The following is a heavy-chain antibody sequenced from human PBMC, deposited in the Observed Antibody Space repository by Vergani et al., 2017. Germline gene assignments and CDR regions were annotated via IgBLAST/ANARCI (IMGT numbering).Heavy chain of an antibody. CDR3: ARDEKTGDSPYWYFDL. V-gene: IGHV3-9*01. CDR1: GFTFDDYA. J-gene: IGHJ2*01. Sequence: EVQLVESGGGLVQPGRSLRLSCAASGFTFDDYAMHWVRQAPGKGLEWVSGISWNSGSIGYADSVKGRFTISRDNAKNSLYLQMNSLRAEDTAVYYCARDEKTGDSPYWYFDLWGRGTLVTVSS. CDR2: ISWNSGSI. D-gene: IGHD7-27*01.